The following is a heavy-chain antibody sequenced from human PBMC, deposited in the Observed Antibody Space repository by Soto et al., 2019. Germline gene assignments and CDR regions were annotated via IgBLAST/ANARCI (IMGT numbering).Heavy chain of an antibody. CDR2: ISSSGYI. V-gene: IGHV3-21*01. Sequence: PGGSLRLSCAASGFTLSSYAMSWVRQAPGKRLEWLSSISSSGYIFSTDSVRGRFTISRDNAKNSVYLQINSLRAEDTAVYFCARDCSGGSCYPGMDVWGQGTRVTVSS. J-gene: IGHJ6*02. CDR3: ARDCSGGSCYPGMDV. D-gene: IGHD2-15*01. CDR1: GFTLSSYA.